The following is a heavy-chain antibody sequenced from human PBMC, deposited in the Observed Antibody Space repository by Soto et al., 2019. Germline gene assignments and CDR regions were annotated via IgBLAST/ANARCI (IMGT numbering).Heavy chain of an antibody. Sequence: SETLSLTCTVSGGSITTGGYYWSWIRQLPGKGLEWIGHRYYSESTYYNPSLKSRVSISLDTSKNQFSLKLSFVTAADTAMYYCARTKCSGGSCYSWSLDYWGKGPPVPVSS. CDR2: RYYSEST. D-gene: IGHD2-15*01. V-gene: IGHV4-31*03. CDR3: ARTKCSGGSCYSWSLDY. J-gene: IGHJ4*02. CDR1: GGSITTGGYY.